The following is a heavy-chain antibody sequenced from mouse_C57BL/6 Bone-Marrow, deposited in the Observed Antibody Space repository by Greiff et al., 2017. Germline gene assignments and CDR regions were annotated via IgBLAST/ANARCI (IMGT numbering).Heavy chain of an antibody. V-gene: IGHV5-4*01. CDR3: AGDSPHGSSYGYCDMDD. Sequence: DVHLVESGGGLVKPGGSLKLSCAASGFTFSSYAMSWVRQTPEKRLEWVATISDGGSYTYYPDNVKGRFTISRDNAKRTLYLQMSHLKSEDTAMYYCAGDSPHGSSYGYCDMDDWGQGTSVTVSS. J-gene: IGHJ4*01. D-gene: IGHD1-1*01. CDR2: ISDGGSYT. CDR1: GFTFSSYA.